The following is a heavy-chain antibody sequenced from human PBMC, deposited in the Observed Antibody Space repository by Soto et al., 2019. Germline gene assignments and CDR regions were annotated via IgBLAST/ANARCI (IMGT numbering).Heavy chain of an antibody. CDR2: IYYSGST. Sequence: QVQLQESGPGLVKPSETLSLTCTVSGGSVSSGSYYWSWMRQPPGKGLEWVGYIYYSGSTNYNPSLKSRVTISVDTSKNQFSLKLSSVTAADTAVYYCAREGGRSRYDMFDYWGQGTLVTVSS. CDR3: AREGGRSRYDMFDY. V-gene: IGHV4-61*01. D-gene: IGHD3-22*01. J-gene: IGHJ4*02. CDR1: GGSVSSGSYY.